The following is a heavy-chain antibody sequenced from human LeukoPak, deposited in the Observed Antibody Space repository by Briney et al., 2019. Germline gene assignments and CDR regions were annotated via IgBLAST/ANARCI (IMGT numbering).Heavy chain of an antibody. V-gene: IGHV3-15*01. D-gene: IGHD1-26*01. CDR2: IKSKTDGETT. CDR3: STQLRWEQSSDY. J-gene: IGHJ4*02. Sequence: PGGSLRLSCAAAGFTFNNAWMSWVRQAPGEGLEWIGRIKSKTDGETTDYAAPVKGRFTISRDDSKNTLYLQMNSLKTEDTAVYYCSTQLRWEQSSDYWGQGALVTVSS. CDR1: GFTFNNAW.